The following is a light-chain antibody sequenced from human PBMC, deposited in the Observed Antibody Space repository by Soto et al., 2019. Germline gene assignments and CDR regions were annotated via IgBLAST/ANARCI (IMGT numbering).Light chain of an antibody. CDR3: QQYKSYWT. J-gene: IGKJ1*01. CDR2: DAS. Sequence: IHMTHSPATLSASVLYGVTITCRASQRISTWLAWYQQKPGKAPKLLISDASSLETGVPSRFSGSGSGTEFTLTINSLQPDDFATYYCQQYKSYWTFGQGTKVDI. CDR1: QRISTW. V-gene: IGKV1-5*01.